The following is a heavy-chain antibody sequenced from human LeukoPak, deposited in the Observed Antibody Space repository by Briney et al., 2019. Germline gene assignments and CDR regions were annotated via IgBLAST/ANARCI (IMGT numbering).Heavy chain of an antibody. CDR2: IYYSGST. CDR1: GASISSYY. V-gene: IGHV4-59*01. J-gene: IGHJ4*02. Sequence: KASETLSLTCTVSGASISSYYWSWIRQPPGKGLEWIGYIYYSGSTNYNPSLKSRVTISVDTSKNQFSLKLSSVTAADTAVYYCARGLAFDYWGQGTLVTVSS. CDR3: ARGLAFDY.